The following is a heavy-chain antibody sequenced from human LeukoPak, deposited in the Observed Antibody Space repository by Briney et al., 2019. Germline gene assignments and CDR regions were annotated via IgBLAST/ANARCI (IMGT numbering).Heavy chain of an antibody. Sequence: SETLSLTCTVSGGSISSYYWSWIRQPAGKGLEWIGRIYTSGSTNYNPSLKSRVTISVDTSKNQFSLKLSSVTAADTAVYYCARPNKKQQLVRGWFDPWGQGTLVTVSS. D-gene: IGHD6-13*01. V-gene: IGHV4-4*07. J-gene: IGHJ5*02. CDR3: ARPNKKQQLVRGWFDP. CDR2: IYTSGST. CDR1: GGSISSYY.